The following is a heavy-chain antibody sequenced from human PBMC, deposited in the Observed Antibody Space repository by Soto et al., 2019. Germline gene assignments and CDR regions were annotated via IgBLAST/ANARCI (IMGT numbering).Heavy chain of an antibody. J-gene: IGHJ4*02. D-gene: IGHD3-22*01. CDR3: ARAYDSRGYAPY. Sequence: QVQLQESGPGLVKPSGTLSLTCAVSGGSISSTNWWSWVRQPPGKGLEWIGEIFHSGSTNYNPSLQRRVTISGDKSKHQFSLTLSCVTAADTDGYYCARAYDSRGYAPYWGQGILVTVSS. V-gene: IGHV4-4*02. CDR1: GGSISSTNW. CDR2: IFHSGST.